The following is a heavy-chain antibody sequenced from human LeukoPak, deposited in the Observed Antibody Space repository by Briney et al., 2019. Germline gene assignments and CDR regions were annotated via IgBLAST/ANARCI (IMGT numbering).Heavy chain of an antibody. Sequence: SSETLSLNCAVYGGSFSNYYWSWIRQPPGKGLEWIGEINHSGSTNYNPSLKSRLTISVDTSQKQFSLKLSSVTAADTAVYYCARAPVRVAAVGKYFDFWGQGTLVIVSS. CDR2: INHSGST. V-gene: IGHV4-34*01. J-gene: IGHJ4*02. CDR3: ARAPVRVAAVGKYFDF. CDR1: GGSFSNYY. D-gene: IGHD6-13*01.